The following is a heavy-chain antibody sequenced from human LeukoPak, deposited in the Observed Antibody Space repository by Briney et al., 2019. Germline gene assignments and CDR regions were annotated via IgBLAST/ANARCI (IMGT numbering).Heavy chain of an antibody. CDR1: GYSFTSYW. Sequence: GESLKISCKGSGYSFTSYWIGWVRQMPGKGLEWMGIIYPGDSDTRYSPSFQGQVTISADKSISTAYLQWSSLKASDTAMYYCARRNPDYGDYAGVDDYWGQGTLVTVSS. J-gene: IGHJ4*02. CDR2: IYPGDSDT. D-gene: IGHD4-17*01. V-gene: IGHV5-51*01. CDR3: ARRNPDYGDYAGVDDY.